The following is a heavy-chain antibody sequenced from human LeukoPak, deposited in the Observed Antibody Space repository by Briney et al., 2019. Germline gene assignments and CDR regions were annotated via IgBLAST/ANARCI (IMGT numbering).Heavy chain of an antibody. V-gene: IGHV4-39*01. CDR1: GGSIRSSYYY. Sequence: SETLSLTCTVSGGSIRSSYYYWGWIRQPPGKGLEWIGSIYDSGSTYYNPSLKSRVTISVDTSKNQFSLKLSSVTAADTAVYYCASTSDYGESDYWGQGTLVTVSS. CDR3: ASTSDYGESDY. J-gene: IGHJ4*02. D-gene: IGHD4-17*01. CDR2: IYDSGST.